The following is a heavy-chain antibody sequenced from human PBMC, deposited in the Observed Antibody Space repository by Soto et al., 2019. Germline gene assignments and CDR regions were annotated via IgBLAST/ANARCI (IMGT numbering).Heavy chain of an antibody. CDR1: GGSISSYY. J-gene: IGHJ4*02. D-gene: IGHD3-22*01. CDR3: ARGVAPFTYYDSSGYSYFDY. CDR2: IYYSGST. Sequence: PSENLSLTCTVSGGSISSYYWSWIRQPPGKGLEWIGYIYYSGSTNYNPSLKSRVTISVDTSKNQFSLKLSSVTAADTAVYYCARGVAPFTYYDSSGYSYFDYWGQGTLVIVSS. V-gene: IGHV4-59*01.